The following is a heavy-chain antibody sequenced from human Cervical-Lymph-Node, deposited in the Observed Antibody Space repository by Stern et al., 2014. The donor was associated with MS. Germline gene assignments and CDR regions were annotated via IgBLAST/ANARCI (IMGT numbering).Heavy chain of an antibody. V-gene: IGHV4-31*03. CDR2: IYYSGNT. Sequence: QLQLQESGPGLVKPSQTLSLTCTVSGGSISSGDYHWSWIRQHPGKGLEWIGYIYYSGNTHYNPSLKNRITISVDTSKNQFSLKLTSVAAADTAVYYCARETLRVLDYWVFDYWGQGTLVTVSS. CDR3: ARETLRVLDYWVFDY. J-gene: IGHJ4*02. D-gene: IGHD3/OR15-3a*01. CDR1: GGSISSGDYH.